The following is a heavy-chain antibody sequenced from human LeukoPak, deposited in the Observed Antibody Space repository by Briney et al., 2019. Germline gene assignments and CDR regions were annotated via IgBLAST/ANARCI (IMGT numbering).Heavy chain of an antibody. D-gene: IGHD2-15*01. Sequence: PGDCLRLSCATSGFTFSDYWMSWVRQAPGKGLGWVAKMKLDGREEYNVDSVEGRFNIYRHHANNSLYLKMESLRVADTAVYYCTRWAGYCSSGSRYFWFDPWGQGTLVTVS. CDR1: GFTFSDYW. V-gene: IGHV3-7*01. J-gene: IGHJ5*02. CDR3: TRWAGYCSSGSRYFWFDP. CDR2: MKLDGREE.